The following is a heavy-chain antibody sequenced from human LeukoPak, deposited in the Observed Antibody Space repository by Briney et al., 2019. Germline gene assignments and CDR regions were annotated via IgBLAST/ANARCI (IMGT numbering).Heavy chain of an antibody. D-gene: IGHD3-9*01. V-gene: IGHV3-30-3*01. CDR1: GFTFSSYA. CDR2: ISYDGSNK. CDR3: ARRGPDYDILTGYDY. Sequence: GGSLRLSCAASGFTFSSYAMHWVRQAPGKGLEWVAVISYDGSNKYYADSVKGRFTISRDNSKNTLYLQMNSLRAEDTAVYYCARRGPDYDILTGYDYWGQGTLVTVSS. J-gene: IGHJ4*02.